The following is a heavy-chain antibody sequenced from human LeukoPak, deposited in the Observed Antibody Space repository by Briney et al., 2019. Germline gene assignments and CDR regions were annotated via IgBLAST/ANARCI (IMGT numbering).Heavy chain of an antibody. CDR1: GYTLTELS. D-gene: IGHD3-16*02. J-gene: IGHJ5*02. CDR2: FDPEDGET. CDR3: ATAFIGSDWFDP. Sequence: GASVKVSCKVSGYTLTELSMHWVRQAPGKGLEWMGGFDPEDGETIYAQKFQGRVTMTEDTSTDTAYMELSSLRSEDTAVYYCATAFIGSDWFDPWGQGTLVTVSS. V-gene: IGHV1-24*01.